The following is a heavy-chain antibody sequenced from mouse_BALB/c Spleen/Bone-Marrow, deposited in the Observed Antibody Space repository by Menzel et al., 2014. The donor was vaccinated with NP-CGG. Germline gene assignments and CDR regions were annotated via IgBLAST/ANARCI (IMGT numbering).Heavy chain of an antibody. J-gene: IGHJ4*01. CDR3: AREGYYYGSSTYYAMDY. D-gene: IGHD1-1*01. CDR2: IYPGDGDT. CDR1: GYTFTSYW. Sequence: VQLQQSGAELARPGASVKLSCKASGYTFTSYWMQWVKQRPGQGLKWIGAIYPGDGDTRYTQKFKGKATLTADKSSSTAYMQLSSLASEDSAVYYCAREGYYYGSSTYYAMDYWGQGTSVTVSS. V-gene: IGHV1-87*01.